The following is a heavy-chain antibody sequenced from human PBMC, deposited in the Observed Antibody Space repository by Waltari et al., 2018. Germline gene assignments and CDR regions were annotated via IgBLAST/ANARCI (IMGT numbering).Heavy chain of an antibody. CDR2: IRGYNGDT. CDR3: ARLYDSSAYYNTYLDP. V-gene: IGHV1-18*01. D-gene: IGHD3-22*01. CDR1: GYTFSTNG. J-gene: IGHJ5*02. Sequence: QVQLVQSGAEVRKPGASVKVSCKASGYTFSTNGIAGVRQAPGQGLEWMGWIRGYNGDTKYAREFEGRLTVTTNTSTNTAHMELRSLRSDDTAVYYCARLYDSSAYYNTYLDPWGQGALVTVSS.